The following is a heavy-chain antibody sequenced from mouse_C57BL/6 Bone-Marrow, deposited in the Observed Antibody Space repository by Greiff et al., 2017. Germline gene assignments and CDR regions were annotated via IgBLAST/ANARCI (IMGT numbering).Heavy chain of an antibody. J-gene: IGHJ3*01. V-gene: IGHV1-55*01. CDR3: ARIEFAY. CDR2: IYPGSGST. CDR1: GYTFTSYW. Sequence: QVQLQQPGAELVKPGASVTMSCTASGYTFTSYWITWVKQRPGQGLEWVGDIYPGSGSTNYNEKFKSKATLTVDTSSSTAYRQLGSLTSEDSAVYYCARIEFAYWGQGTLVTVSA.